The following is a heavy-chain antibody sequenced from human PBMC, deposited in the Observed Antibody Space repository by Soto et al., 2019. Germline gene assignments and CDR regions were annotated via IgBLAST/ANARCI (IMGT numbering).Heavy chain of an antibody. J-gene: IGHJ4*02. V-gene: IGHV1-69*13. Sequence: GASVKVSCKASGGTFSSYAISWVRQAPGQGLEWMGGIIPIFGTANYAQKFQGRVTITADESTSTAYMELSSLRSEDTAVYYCARGRLYYDSSGYYYGCIHWGQGTLVTVSS. CDR2: IIPIFGTA. CDR1: GGTFSSYA. CDR3: ARGRLYYDSSGYYYGCIH. D-gene: IGHD3-22*01.